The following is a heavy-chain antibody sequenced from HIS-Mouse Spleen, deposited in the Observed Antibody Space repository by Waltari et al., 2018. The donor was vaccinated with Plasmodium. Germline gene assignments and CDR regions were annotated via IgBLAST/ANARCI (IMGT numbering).Heavy chain of an antibody. CDR3: ARVAIWTITIFGVVDY. Sequence: QLQLQESGPGLVKPSETLSLTCTVSGCSISSSSYSWGWIRQPPGKGLEWIGSIYYSGSTYYNPSLKSRVTISVDTSKNQFSLKLSSVTAADTAVYYCARVAIWTITIFGVVDYWGQGTLVTVSS. CDR2: IYYSGST. CDR1: GCSISSSSYS. D-gene: IGHD3-3*01. J-gene: IGHJ4*02. V-gene: IGHV4-39*07.